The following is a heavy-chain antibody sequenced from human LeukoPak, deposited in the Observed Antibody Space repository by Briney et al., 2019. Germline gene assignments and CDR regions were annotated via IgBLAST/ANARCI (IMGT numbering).Heavy chain of an antibody. D-gene: IGHD3-10*01. CDR1: GFTFSSCG. J-gene: IGHJ5*02. CDR2: IWYDGSNK. Sequence: GRSLRLSCAASGFTFSSCGMHWVRQAPGKGLEWVAVIWYDGSNKYYADSVKGRFTISRDNSKNTLYLQMNSLRAEDTAVYYCARDGYEFGELNFPNWFDPWGQGTLVTVSS. V-gene: IGHV3-33*01. CDR3: ARDGYEFGELNFPNWFDP.